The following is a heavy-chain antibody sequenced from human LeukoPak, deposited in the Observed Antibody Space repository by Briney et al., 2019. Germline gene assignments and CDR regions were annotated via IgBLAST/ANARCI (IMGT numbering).Heavy chain of an antibody. CDR1: GGSFSGYY. J-gene: IGHJ5*02. V-gene: IGHV4-34*01. CDR2: INHSGST. D-gene: IGHD6-19*01. CDR3: ARGRGYSSGWYNWFDP. Sequence: SEPQSLTCAVYGGSFSGYYWSWIRHPTGKGLEWIGEINHSGSTNYNPSLKSRVTISVDTSKNQFSLKLSSVTAADTAVYYCARGRGYSSGWYNWFDPWGQGALVTVSS.